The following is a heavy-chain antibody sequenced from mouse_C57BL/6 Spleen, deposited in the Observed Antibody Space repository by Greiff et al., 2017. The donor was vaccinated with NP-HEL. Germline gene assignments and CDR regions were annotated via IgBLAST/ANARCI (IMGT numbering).Heavy chain of an antibody. D-gene: IGHD1-1*01. CDR3: ARWGITTVVEAMDY. J-gene: IGHJ4*01. CDR2: IYPRSGNT. CDR1: GYTFTSYG. Sequence: QVQLQQSGAELARPGASVKLSCKASGYTFTSYGISWVKQRTGQGLEWIGEIYPRSGNTYYNEKFKGKATLTADKSSSTAYMELRSLTSEDSAVYFCARWGITTVVEAMDYWGQGTSVTVSS. V-gene: IGHV1-81*01.